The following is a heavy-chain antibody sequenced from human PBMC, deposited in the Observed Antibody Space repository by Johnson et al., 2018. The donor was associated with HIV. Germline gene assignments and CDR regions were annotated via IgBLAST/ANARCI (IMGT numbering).Heavy chain of an antibody. Sequence: QVLLVESGGGVVQPGRSLRLSCAASGFTFSSYAMHWVRQAPGKGLEWVAVISYDGSDKYYADSVKGRFTISRDNSKNTLYLQMNSLRAEDTAAYYCARGDRSTYYRRGAFDIWGQGTMVTVSS. J-gene: IGHJ3*02. CDR3: ARGDRSTYYRRGAFDI. D-gene: IGHD1-26*01. CDR2: ISYDGSDK. V-gene: IGHV3-30*04. CDR1: GFTFSSYA.